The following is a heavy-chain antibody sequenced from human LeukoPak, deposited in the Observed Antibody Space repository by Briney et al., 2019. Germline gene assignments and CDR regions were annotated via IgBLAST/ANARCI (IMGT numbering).Heavy chain of an antibody. J-gene: IGHJ6*03. D-gene: IGHD7-27*01. CDR1: GFTFRSYD. CDR2: IGTAGEI. Sequence: GGSLRLSCAASGFTFRSYDMHWVRQATGKGLEWVSGIGTAGEIYYPGSVKGRFTISRENAKNSLYLQMNSLRAEDTAVYYCARSGANYYYSYMDVWGKGTTVTVSS. CDR3: ARSGANYYYSYMDV. V-gene: IGHV3-13*01.